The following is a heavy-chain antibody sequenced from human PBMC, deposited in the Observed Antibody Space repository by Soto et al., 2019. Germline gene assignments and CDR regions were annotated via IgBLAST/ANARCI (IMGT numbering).Heavy chain of an antibody. CDR1: GGSISIGDYY. V-gene: IGHV4-39*07. D-gene: IGHD7-27*01. Sequence: ASETLSLTCTVSGGSISIGDYYWCWIRHSPGMGLEWLGSMNDKGGTFYNPSLKSRVTISVDTSKNQFSLKLSSVTAADTAVYYCASRRPSQEQTGAASAFDYWGQGTLVTVSS. J-gene: IGHJ4*02. CDR3: ASRRPSQEQTGAASAFDY. CDR2: MNDKGGT.